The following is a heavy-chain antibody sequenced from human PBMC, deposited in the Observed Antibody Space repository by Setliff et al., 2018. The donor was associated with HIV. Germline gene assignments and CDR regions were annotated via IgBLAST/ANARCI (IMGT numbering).Heavy chain of an antibody. Sequence: GASVKVSCKASGYTFTNYDINWVRQATGQGLEWMGWMNPNSGNTGYAQKFQGRVTMTTDTSTNTIYMQLSSLTSEDTALYYCATGHYGSDSYYSIDHWGQGTLVTVSS. CDR2: MNPNSGNT. J-gene: IGHJ4*02. CDR3: ATGHYGSDSYYSIDH. CDR1: GYTFTNYD. V-gene: IGHV1-8*01. D-gene: IGHD3-10*01.